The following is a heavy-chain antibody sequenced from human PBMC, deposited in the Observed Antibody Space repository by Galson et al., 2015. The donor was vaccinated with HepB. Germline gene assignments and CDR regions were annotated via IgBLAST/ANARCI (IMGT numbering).Heavy chain of an antibody. D-gene: IGHD6-19*01. J-gene: IGHJ4*02. CDR2: VSSNGGAQ. CDR1: GLTFSDYD. Sequence: CAVSGLTFSDYDMHWVRQAPGKGLEWVALVSSNGGAQYYGDSVKGRFTVSRDNFDNTLYLQMSGLRPEDTAVYYCAKDISITSGWYDGLDHWGQGTLVTVSS. CDR3: AKDISITSGWYDGLDH. V-gene: IGHV3-30*18.